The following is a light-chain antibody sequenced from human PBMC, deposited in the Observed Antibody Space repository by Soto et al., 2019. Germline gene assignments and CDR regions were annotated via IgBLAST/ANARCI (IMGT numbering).Light chain of an antibody. V-gene: IGLV2-14*01. CDR3: SSHTSSSTLV. Sequence: QSALTQPASVSGSPGQSITISCTGTSSDVGGYNSVSWYQQHPGKAPKLIIYDVTNRPSGVSNRFSGSKSGYTASLTISGLQAEDEADYYCSSHTSSSTLVFGGGTQLTVL. J-gene: IGLJ2*01. CDR1: SSDVGGYNS. CDR2: DVT.